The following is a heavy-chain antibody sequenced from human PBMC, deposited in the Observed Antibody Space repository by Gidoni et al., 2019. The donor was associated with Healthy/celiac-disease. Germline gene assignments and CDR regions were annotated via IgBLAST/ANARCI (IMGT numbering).Heavy chain of an antibody. CDR3: ARISKAGAFDI. CDR2: IDWDDDK. V-gene: IGHV2-70*15. CDR1: GFSLSTSGMC. J-gene: IGHJ3*02. Sequence: QVTLRESGPALVKPTQTLTLTCTFSGFSLSTSGMCVSWIRQPPGKALEWLARIDWDDDKYYSTSLKTRLTISKDTSKSQVVLTMTNMYPVDTATYYCARISKAGAFDIWGQGTMVTVSS.